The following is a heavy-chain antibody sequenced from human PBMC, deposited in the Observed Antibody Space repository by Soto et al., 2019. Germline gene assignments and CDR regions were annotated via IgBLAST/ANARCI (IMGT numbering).Heavy chain of an antibody. V-gene: IGHV3-15*01. CDR3: TTDGRIAVVFDAFDI. Sequence: GGSLRLSCAASGFTFSNAWMSWVRQAPGKGLEWVGRIKSKTDGGTTDYAAPVEGRFTISRDDSKNTLYLQMNSLKTEDTAVYYCTTDGRIAVVFDAFDIWGQGTMVTVSS. J-gene: IGHJ3*02. CDR1: GFTFSNAW. CDR2: IKSKTDGGTT. D-gene: IGHD6-19*01.